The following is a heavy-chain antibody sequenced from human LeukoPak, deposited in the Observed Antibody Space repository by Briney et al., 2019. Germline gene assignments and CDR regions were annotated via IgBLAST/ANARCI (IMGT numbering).Heavy chain of an antibody. J-gene: IGHJ6*03. Sequence: PSETLSLTCTVSGYSISSGYYWGWIRQPPGKGLEWIGSIYHSGSTYYNPSLKSRVTISVDTSKNQFSLKLSSVTAADTAVYYCARHGPPRAGWGRKYYYMDVWDKGTTVTISS. CDR1: GYSISSGYY. V-gene: IGHV4-38-2*02. D-gene: IGHD3-16*01. CDR3: ARHGPPRAGWGRKYYYMDV. CDR2: IYHSGST.